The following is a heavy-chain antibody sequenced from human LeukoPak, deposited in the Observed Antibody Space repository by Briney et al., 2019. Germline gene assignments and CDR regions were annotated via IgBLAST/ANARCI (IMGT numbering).Heavy chain of an antibody. D-gene: IGHD1-20*01. Sequence: PSETLSLTCTVSGGSISSGAYYWSWVRQHPGKGLDWVGYIGYTGDTYYNPSLRSRVTISVDTSKTQFSLRLSSVTAADTAVYYCASSSEYNWNYVDYWGQGTLVTVSS. CDR3: ASSSEYNWNYVDY. V-gene: IGHV4-31*03. J-gene: IGHJ4*02. CDR2: IGYTGDT. CDR1: GGSISSGAYY.